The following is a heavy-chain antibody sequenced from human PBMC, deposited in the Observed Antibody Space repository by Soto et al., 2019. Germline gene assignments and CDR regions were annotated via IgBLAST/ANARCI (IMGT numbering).Heavy chain of an antibody. J-gene: IGHJ5*02. CDR2: ISYDGSNK. V-gene: IGHV3-30-3*01. CDR3: ERDNGGDPTPHWFDP. CDR1: GFTFSSYA. Sequence: VGSLRLSCAASGFTFSSYAMHWVRQAPGKGLEWVAVISYDGSNKYYADSVKGRFTISRDNSKNTLYLQMNSLRAEDTAVYYCERDNGGDPTPHWFDPWGQGTLVTVSS. D-gene: IGHD4-17*01.